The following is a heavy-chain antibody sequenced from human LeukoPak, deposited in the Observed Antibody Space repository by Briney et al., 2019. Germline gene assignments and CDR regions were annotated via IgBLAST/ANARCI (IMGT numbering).Heavy chain of an antibody. D-gene: IGHD7-27*01. CDR1: GGSISSGDYY. J-gene: IGHJ5*02. CDR3: ARSRWNRGRFDP. CDR2: IYYSGST. Sequence: SETLSLTCTVSGGSISSGDYYWSWIRQPPGKGLEWIGYIYYSGSTYYNPSLKSRVTISVDTSKNQFSLKLSSVTAADTAVYYCARSRWNRGRFDPWGQGTLVTVSS. V-gene: IGHV4-30-4*01.